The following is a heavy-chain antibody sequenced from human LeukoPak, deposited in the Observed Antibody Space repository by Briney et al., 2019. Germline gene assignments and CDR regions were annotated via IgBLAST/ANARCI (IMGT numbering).Heavy chain of an antibody. CDR2: IYYSGST. V-gene: IGHV4-59*08. J-gene: IGHJ4*02. D-gene: IGHD3-10*01. CDR3: ARFYYYGSGSYYKAYYFDY. CDR1: GGSFSGYY. Sequence: PSETLSLTCAVYGGSFSGYYWSWIRQPPGKGLEWIGYIYYSGSTNYNPSLKSRVTISVDTSKNQFSLKLSSVTAADTAVYYCARFYYYGSGSYYKAYYFDYWGQGTLVTVSS.